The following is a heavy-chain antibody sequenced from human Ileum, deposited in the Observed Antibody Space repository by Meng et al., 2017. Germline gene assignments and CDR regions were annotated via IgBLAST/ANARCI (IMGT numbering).Heavy chain of an antibody. CDR1: GLSVTDHW. J-gene: IGHJ1*01. D-gene: IGHD1-1*01. CDR2: IDPDGSDP. V-gene: IGHV3-74*03. CDR3: TNDRLNH. Sequence: VMCGGGLPLRGGSLRLSCTASGLSVTDHWMHWVRQGPGQGPVWVSRIDPDGSDPTYADSVKGRFSISRDNAKNTVYLQMNSLRAEDSALYYCTNDRLNHWGQGALVTVSS.